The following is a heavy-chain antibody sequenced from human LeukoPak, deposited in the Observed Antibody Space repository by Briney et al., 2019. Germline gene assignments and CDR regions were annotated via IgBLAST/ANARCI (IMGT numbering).Heavy chain of an antibody. J-gene: IGHJ6*03. D-gene: IGHD3-10*01. CDR2: INSGGTVT. V-gene: IGHV3-74*01. Sequence: GGSLRLSCAASGFTFSDFWMHWVRQAPGKGLVWVSRINSGGTVTNYADSVKGRFTISRDNSKNTLYLQMNSLRAEDTAVYYCARDAITMVRGVIIPWYMDVWGKGTTVTVSS. CDR3: ARDAITMVRGVIIPWYMDV. CDR1: GFTFSDFW.